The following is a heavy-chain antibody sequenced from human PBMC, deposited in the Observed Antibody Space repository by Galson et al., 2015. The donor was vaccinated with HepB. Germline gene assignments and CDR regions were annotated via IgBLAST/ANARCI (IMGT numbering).Heavy chain of an antibody. CDR3: ARGTFRGYSYGRHLNYFDY. Sequence: ETLSLTCAVYGGSFSGYYWSWIRQPPGKGLEWIGEINHSGSTNYNPSLKSRVTISVDTSKNQFSLKLSSVTAADTAVYYCARGTFRGYSYGRHLNYFDYWGQGTLVTVSS. CDR1: GGSFSGYY. J-gene: IGHJ4*02. V-gene: IGHV4-34*01. CDR2: INHSGST. D-gene: IGHD5-18*01.